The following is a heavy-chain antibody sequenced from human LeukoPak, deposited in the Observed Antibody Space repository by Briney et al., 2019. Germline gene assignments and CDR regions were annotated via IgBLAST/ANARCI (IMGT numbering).Heavy chain of an antibody. V-gene: IGHV1-69*06. J-gene: IGHJ6*03. CDR2: IIPIFGTA. CDR1: GGTFSSYA. Sequence: VASVKVSCKASGGTFSSYAISWVRQAPGQGLEWMGGIIPIFGTANYAQKFQGRVTITADKSTSTAYMELSSLRSEDTAVYYCASSVKVSDYDFWSGYYPANYYYYYMDVWGKGTTVTVSS. CDR3: ASSVKVSDYDFWSGYYPANYYYYYMDV. D-gene: IGHD3-3*01.